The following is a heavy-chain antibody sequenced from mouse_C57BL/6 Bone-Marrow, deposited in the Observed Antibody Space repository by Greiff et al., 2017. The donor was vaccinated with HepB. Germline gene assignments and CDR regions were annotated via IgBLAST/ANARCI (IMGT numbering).Heavy chain of an antibody. CDR1: GFNIKDDY. D-gene: IGHD2-3*01. V-gene: IGHV14-4*01. CDR3: TSDGYYPAWFAY. CDR2: IDPENGDT. J-gene: IGHJ3*01. Sequence: EVKLQESGAELVRPGASVKLSCTASGFNIKDDYMHWVKQRPEQGLEWIGWIDPENGDTEYASKFQGKATITADTSSNTAYLQLSSLTSEDTAVYYCTSDGYYPAWFAYWVQGTLVTVSA.